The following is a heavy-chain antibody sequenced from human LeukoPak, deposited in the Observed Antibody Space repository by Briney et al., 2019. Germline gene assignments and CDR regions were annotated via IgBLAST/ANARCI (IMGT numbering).Heavy chain of an antibody. D-gene: IGHD3-10*01. CDR2: ISGSGGST. Sequence: GGSLRLSCAASGFTFSSYAMSWVRQAPGKGLEWVSAISGSGGSTYYADSVKGRFTISRDNSKNTLYLQMNSLRAEDTAVYYCAKRLGGSGSYYNLAIDYWGQGTLVTVSS. J-gene: IGHJ4*02. V-gene: IGHV3-23*01. CDR1: GFTFSSYA. CDR3: AKRLGGSGSYYNLAIDY.